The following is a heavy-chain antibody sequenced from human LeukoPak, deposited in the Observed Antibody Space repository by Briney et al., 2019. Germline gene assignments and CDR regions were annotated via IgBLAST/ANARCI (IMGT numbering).Heavy chain of an antibody. V-gene: IGHV3-23*01. CDR1: GFSFSTYG. CDR2: ISGSGDHT. Sequence: GGSLRLSCAASGFSFSTYGMSWVRQSPGKGLEWVSGISGSGDHTYHGDSVRGRFTISRDNSNNTLYLEMKSLIVEDTALYYCVKPPEWIRLRADVFETWGQGTMVTVSS. CDR3: VKPPEWIRLRADVFET. J-gene: IGHJ3*02. D-gene: IGHD5-12*01.